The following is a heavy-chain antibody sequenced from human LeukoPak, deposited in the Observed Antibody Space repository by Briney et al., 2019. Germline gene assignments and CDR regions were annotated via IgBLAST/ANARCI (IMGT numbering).Heavy chain of an antibody. V-gene: IGHV3-74*01. CDR3: ARVRSGSSAGNYGMDV. J-gene: IGHJ6*01. D-gene: IGHD1-26*01. Sequence: GGSVRLSCAASGFIFCSYWMHWVRQARGKGLVWVSRINSGGSSTSYADSVKGRFTISRDNAKNTLYLQMNSLRAEDTTVYYCARVRSGSSAGNYGMDVWGQGTTVTVSS. CDR2: INSGGSST. CDR1: GFIFCSYW.